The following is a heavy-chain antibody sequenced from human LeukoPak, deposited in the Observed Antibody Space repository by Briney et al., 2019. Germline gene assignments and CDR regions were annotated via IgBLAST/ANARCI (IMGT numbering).Heavy chain of an antibody. V-gene: IGHV4-61*01. CDR3: ARVGIAVASPFFDY. CDR2: IYYSGTT. CDR1: GGSVSSGSYY. Sequence: SETLSLTCTVSGGSVSSGSYYWTWIRQPPGKGLEWIGYIYYSGTTNYNPSLRSRVTISVDTSKNQFSLKLGSVTAADTAVYYCARVGIAVASPFFDYWGQGTLVTVSS. J-gene: IGHJ4*02. D-gene: IGHD6-19*01.